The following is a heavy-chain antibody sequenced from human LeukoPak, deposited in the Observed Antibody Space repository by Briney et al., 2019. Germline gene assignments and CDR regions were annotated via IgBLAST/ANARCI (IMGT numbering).Heavy chain of an antibody. CDR2: IYSDGSST. CDR3: ARVGYSSSWYNFDY. Sequence: PGGSLRLSCAASGFTFSSYWMHWVRQAPGKGLVWVSRIYSDGSSTNYADSVKGRFTISRDNAKNTLYLQMNSLRAEDTAVYYCARVGYSSSWYNFDYWGQGTLVTVSS. J-gene: IGHJ4*02. CDR1: GFTFSSYW. V-gene: IGHV3-74*01. D-gene: IGHD6-13*01.